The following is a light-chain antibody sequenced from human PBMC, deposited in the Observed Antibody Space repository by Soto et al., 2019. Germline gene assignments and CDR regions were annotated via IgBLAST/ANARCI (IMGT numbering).Light chain of an antibody. CDR3: SSYTGSIYV. Sequence: QSALTQPASVSGSPGQSITISCTGASSDVGNYNYVSWYQQHPGKAPKLIIYDVSNRPSGVSSRFSGSKSGNTASLTISGLQAEDEADYYCSSYTGSIYVFGTGTKVTV. CDR1: SSDVGNYNY. CDR2: DVS. J-gene: IGLJ1*01. V-gene: IGLV2-14*03.